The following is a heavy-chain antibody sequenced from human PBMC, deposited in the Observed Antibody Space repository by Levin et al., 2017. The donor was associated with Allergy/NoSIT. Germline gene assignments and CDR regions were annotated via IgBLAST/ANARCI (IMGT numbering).Heavy chain of an antibody. CDR1: GGSIRNYY. CDR2: IYYNGSP. D-gene: IGHD6-13*01. J-gene: IGHJ4*02. CDR3: ARVGAAAGYYFDY. V-gene: IGHV4-59*01. Sequence: SQTLSLTCVVSGGSIRNYYWGWIRQTPGKGLECIGYIYYNGSPNYNPSLKSRVTISVDTSKNQFSLKLSSVTAADTAVYYCARVGAAAGYYFDYWGQGALVTVSS.